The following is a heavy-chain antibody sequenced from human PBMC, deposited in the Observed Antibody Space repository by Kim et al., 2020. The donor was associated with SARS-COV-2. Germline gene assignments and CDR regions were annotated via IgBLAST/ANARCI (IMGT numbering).Heavy chain of an antibody. V-gene: IGHV3-30-3*01. D-gene: IGHD3-10*01. Sequence: GGSLRLSCAASGFTFSSCAIHWVRQAPGKGLEWVAVISYDGSNKNYADSVKGRFTISSDNSKNTLYLQMNSLRAENTAVYYCARDPWSGRRGLTYSYYGMDVWGQGTTVTVSS. CDR3: ARDPWSGRRGLTYSYYGMDV. CDR1: GFTFSSCA. CDR2: ISYDGSNK. J-gene: IGHJ6*02.